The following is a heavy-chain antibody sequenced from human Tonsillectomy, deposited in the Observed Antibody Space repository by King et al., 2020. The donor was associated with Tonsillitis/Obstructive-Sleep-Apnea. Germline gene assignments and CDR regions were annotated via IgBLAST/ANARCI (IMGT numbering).Heavy chain of an antibody. J-gene: IGHJ4*02. D-gene: IGHD4-11*01. CDR2: ISWNRGSI. V-gene: IGHV3-9*01. Sequence: VQLVESGGGLVQPGRSLRLSCVASGFRFEDYAMHWVRQAPGKGLEWVSGISWNRGSIGYADSVKGRFTISIDNAKNSLYLQMNSLRAEDTALYFCAKGCYSGYVAYWGQGTLVTVSS. CDR1: GFRFEDYA. CDR3: AKGCYSGYVAY.